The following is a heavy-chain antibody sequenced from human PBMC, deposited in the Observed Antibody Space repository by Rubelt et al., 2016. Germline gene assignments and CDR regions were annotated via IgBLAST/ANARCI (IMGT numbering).Heavy chain of an antibody. Sequence: VRQAPGKGLEWVSYISTSSTTIYYADSVRGRFTISRDNAKNSLYLQLSSLRIEDTAVYYCATDRASKVLTDWGQGTLVTVSS. V-gene: IGHV3-48*01. D-gene: IGHD4/OR15-4a*01. J-gene: IGHJ4*02. CDR2: ISTSSTTI. CDR3: ATDRASKVLTD.